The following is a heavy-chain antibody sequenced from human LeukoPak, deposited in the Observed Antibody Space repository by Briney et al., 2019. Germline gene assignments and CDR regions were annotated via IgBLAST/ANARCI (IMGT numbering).Heavy chain of an antibody. CDR1: GGSVSSSDYY. Sequence: SETLSLTCTVSGGSVSSSDYYWTWVRRTPGKGLEWMGSVYHTGTTYYTSSLNSRLTISVDTSKSLFSLRLRSVTAADTAMHYCARLTRCSTSCYFDYWGQGILVTVSS. D-gene: IGHD3-9*01. J-gene: IGHJ4*02. V-gene: IGHV4-39*02. CDR2: VYHTGTT. CDR3: ARLTRCSTSCYFDY.